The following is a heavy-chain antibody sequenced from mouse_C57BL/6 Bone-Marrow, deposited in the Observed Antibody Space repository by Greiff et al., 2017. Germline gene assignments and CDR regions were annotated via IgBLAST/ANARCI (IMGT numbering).Heavy chain of an antibody. J-gene: IGHJ1*03. CDR3: ARSGDGYYWYFDV. Sequence: QVQLQQSGAELAKPGDSVKLSCKASGYTFTSYWMHWVKQRPGQGLEWIGYINPSSGYTKYNQKFKDKATWTADKSSSTAYMQLSSLTYEDSAVYYCARSGDGYYWYFDVWGTGTTVTVSS. CDR1: GYTFTSYW. V-gene: IGHV1-7*01. D-gene: IGHD2-3*01. CDR2: INPSSGYT.